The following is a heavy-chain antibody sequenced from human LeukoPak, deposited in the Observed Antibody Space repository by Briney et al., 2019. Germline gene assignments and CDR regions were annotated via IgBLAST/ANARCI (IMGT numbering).Heavy chain of an antibody. Sequence: ASVKVSCKASGGTFSSYAISWVRQAPGQGLEWMGIINPSGGSTSYAQKFQGRVTMTRDTSTSTVYMELSSLRSEDTAVYYCASGTYSSGWYFDYWGQGTLVTVSS. D-gene: IGHD6-19*01. CDR3: ASGTYSSGWYFDY. J-gene: IGHJ4*02. CDR1: GGTFSSYA. CDR2: INPSGGST. V-gene: IGHV1-46*01.